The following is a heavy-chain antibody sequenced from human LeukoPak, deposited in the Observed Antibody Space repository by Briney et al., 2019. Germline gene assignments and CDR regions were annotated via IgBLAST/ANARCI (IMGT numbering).Heavy chain of an antibody. Sequence: GGSLRLSCAASGFTFSSYWMHWVRQAPGKGLVWVSRINSDGSSTSYADSVKGRFTISRDNAKNTLYLQMNSLRAEDTAVYYCARDNSMRLYYYYYYYMDVWGKGTTVTVSS. J-gene: IGHJ6*03. CDR2: INSDGSST. V-gene: IGHV3-74*01. CDR3: ARDNSMRLYYYYYYYMDV. CDR1: GFTFSSYW. D-gene: IGHD4-23*01.